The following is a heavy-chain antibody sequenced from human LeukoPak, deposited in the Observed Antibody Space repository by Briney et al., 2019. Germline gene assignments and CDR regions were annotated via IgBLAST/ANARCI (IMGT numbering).Heavy chain of an antibody. V-gene: IGHV1-18*01. D-gene: IGHD2-15*01. J-gene: IGHJ4*02. CDR2: ISAYNGNI. CDR3: ARVAYCSGGSCYSFDY. CDR1: GYTFTSYG. Sequence: GASVKVSCKASGYTFTSYGISWVRQAPGQGLEWMGWISAYNGNINYAQKLQGRVTMTTDTSTSTAYMELRSLRSDDTAVYYCARVAYCSGGSCYSFDYWGQGTLVTVSS.